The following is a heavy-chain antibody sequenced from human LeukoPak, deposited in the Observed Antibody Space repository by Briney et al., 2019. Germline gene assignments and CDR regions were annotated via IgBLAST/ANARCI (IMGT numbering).Heavy chain of an antibody. CDR3: ARGYSSSWYEDY. D-gene: IGHD6-13*01. CDR2: IYYSGST. CDR1: GGSFSGYY. Sequence: SETLSLTCAVYGGSFSGYYWSWIRQHPGKGLEWIGYIYYSGSTYYNPSLKSRVTISLDTSKNQFSLNLSSVTAADTAVYYCARGYSSSWYEDYWGQGTLVTVSS. J-gene: IGHJ4*02. V-gene: IGHV4-31*11.